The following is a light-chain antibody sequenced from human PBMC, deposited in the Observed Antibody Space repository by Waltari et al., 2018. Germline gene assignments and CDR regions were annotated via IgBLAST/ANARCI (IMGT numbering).Light chain of an antibody. CDR2: DVS. CDR3: CSYAGSYTWV. CDR1: SSHVGGSNY. V-gene: IGLV2-11*01. Sequence: QSALTQPRSASGSPGPSVTIPCTGTSSHVGGSNYLSWYQQHPGKAPKVMIYDVSKRPSGVPDRFSGSKSGNTASLTIAGLQAEDEADYYCCSYAGSYTWVFGGGTKLTVL. J-gene: IGLJ3*02.